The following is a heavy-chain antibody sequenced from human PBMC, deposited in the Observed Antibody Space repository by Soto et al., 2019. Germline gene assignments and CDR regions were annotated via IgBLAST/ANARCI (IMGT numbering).Heavy chain of an antibody. D-gene: IGHD3-3*01. CDR2: IYYSGST. CDR3: ARSNEWSDYYYYGMDV. CDR1: GGSISSSSYY. V-gene: IGHV4-39*01. J-gene: IGHJ6*02. Sequence: SETLSLTCTVSGGSISSSSYYWGWIRQPPGKGLEWIGSIYYSGSTYYNPSLKSRVTISVDTSKNQFSLKLGSVTAADTAVYYCARSNEWSDYYYYGMDVWGQGTTVTVSS.